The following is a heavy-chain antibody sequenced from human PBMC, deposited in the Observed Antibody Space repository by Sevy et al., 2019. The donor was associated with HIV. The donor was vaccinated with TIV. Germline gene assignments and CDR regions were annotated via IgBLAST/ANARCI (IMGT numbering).Heavy chain of an antibody. CDR2: IWYAGSNK. Sequence: GGSLRLSCAGSGFTFSNYGMHWVRQAPGKGLEWVAIIWYAGSNKYYTESVKGRFTISRDNSKNMLYLQMNGLRAEDTAVYYCARGKLQTTGSLGDYYYGLDVWGQGTRVTVSS. V-gene: IGHV3-33*01. CDR3: ARGKLQTTGSLGDYYYGLDV. J-gene: IGHJ6*02. D-gene: IGHD3-16*01. CDR1: GFTFSNYG.